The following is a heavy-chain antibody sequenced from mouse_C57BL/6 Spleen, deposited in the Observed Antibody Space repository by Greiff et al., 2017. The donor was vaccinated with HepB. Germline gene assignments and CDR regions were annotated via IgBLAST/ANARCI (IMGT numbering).Heavy chain of an antibody. CDR1: GYTFTSYG. Sequence: LVESGAELARPGASVKLSCKASGYTFTSYGISWVKQRTGQGLEWIGEIYPRSGNTYYNEKFKGKATLTADKSSSTAYMELRSLTSEDSAVYFCAREGGTPFAYWGQGTLVTVSA. V-gene: IGHV1-81*01. D-gene: IGHD1-1*01. CDR2: IYPRSGNT. J-gene: IGHJ3*01. CDR3: AREGGTPFAY.